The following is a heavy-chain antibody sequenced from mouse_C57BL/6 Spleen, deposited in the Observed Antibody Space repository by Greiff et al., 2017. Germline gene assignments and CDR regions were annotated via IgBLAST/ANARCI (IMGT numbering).Heavy chain of an antibody. CDR3: ARNTDY. V-gene: IGHV1-82*01. CDR2: IYPGDGDT. Sequence: AQLQQSGPELVKPGASVKISCKASGYAFSSSWMNWVKQRPGKGLEWIGRIYPGDGDTNYNGKFKGKATLTADKSSSTAYMQLSSLTSEDSAVYFCARNTDYWGQGTTLTVSS. D-gene: IGHD5-1-1*01. J-gene: IGHJ2*01. CDR1: GYAFSSSW.